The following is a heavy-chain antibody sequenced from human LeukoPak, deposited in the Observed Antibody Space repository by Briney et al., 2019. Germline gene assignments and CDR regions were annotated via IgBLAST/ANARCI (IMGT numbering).Heavy chain of an antibody. V-gene: IGHV1-18*01. J-gene: IGHJ5*02. CDR3: ATNAADYYDSSGYYEGDWFDP. Sequence: ASVKVSCKASGYTFTSYGISWVRQAPGQGLEWMGWISAYNGNTNYAQKPQGRVAITPDTSTSTAYKELRSLRSYDTAVKDWATNAADYYDSSGYYEGDWFDPWGQGTLVTVSS. CDR1: GYTFTSYG. D-gene: IGHD3-22*01. CDR2: ISAYNGNT.